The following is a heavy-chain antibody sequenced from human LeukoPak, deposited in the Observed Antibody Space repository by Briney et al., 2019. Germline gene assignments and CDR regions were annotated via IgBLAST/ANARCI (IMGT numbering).Heavy chain of an antibody. J-gene: IGHJ5*02. CDR2: IIPIFGIA. CDR1: GGTFSSYA. CDR3: ARGLKSSSWYGNWFDP. D-gene: IGHD6-13*01. V-gene: IGHV1-69*04. Sequence: HGASVKVSRKASGGTFSSYAISWVRQAPGQGLEWMGRIIPIFGIANYAQKFQGRVTITADKSTSTAYMELSSLRSEDTAVYYCARGLKSSSWYGNWFDPWGQGTLVTVSS.